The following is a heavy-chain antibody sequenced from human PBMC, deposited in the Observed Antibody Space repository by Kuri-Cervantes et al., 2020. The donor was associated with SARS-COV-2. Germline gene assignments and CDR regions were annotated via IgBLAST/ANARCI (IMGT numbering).Heavy chain of an antibody. Sequence: GSLRLSCTVSGYSISSGYYWGWIRQPPGKGLEWIGSIYHSGSTYYNPSLKSRVTISVDTSKNQFSLKLSSVTAADTAVYYCARRLAYCAGDCSYYFDYWGQGTLVTVSS. V-gene: IGHV4-38-2*02. CDR3: ARRLAYCAGDCSYYFDY. J-gene: IGHJ4*02. CDR1: GYSISSGYY. D-gene: IGHD2-21*02. CDR2: IYHSGST.